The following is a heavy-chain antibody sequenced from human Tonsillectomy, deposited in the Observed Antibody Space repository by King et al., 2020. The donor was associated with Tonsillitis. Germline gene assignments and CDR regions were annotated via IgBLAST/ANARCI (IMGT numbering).Heavy chain of an antibody. D-gene: IGHD3-22*01. Sequence: VQLVESGGGVVQPGRSLRLSCAASGFTFCYYSMEWVRQAPGKGLEWVAVILYDGRNKYYADSVKGRFTISRDNSKNTLYLQMNSLRAEVTAVYYCVGGHYYDSSGFDCWGQGTLVTVSS. CDR3: VGGHYYDSSGFDC. CDR1: GFTFCYYS. V-gene: IGHV3-30*01. CDR2: ILYDGRNK. J-gene: IGHJ4*02.